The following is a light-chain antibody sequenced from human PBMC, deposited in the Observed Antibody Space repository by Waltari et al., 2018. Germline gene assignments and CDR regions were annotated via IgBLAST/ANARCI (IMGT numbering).Light chain of an antibody. Sequence: EIVLTQSPATLSLSPGERVTLSCRASQSVNDYLAWYQQKPGQAPRLLIYDTSNRATDIPARFSGSGSGTDFTLTISSLEPEDFAVYYCQQRSNWPLTFGGGTKVEIK. CDR1: QSVNDY. V-gene: IGKV3-11*01. CDR2: DTS. J-gene: IGKJ4*01. CDR3: QQRSNWPLT.